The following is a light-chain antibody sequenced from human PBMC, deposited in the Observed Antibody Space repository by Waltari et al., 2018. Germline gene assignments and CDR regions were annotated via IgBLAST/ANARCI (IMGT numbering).Light chain of an antibody. Sequence: IVMTQSPATLSVSPGERATLSCRASQSVGSDFAWYQQKPGQAPRLLIYAADTRATGVPARFSGSGSGTEFTLTISSLQSEDFAVYYCQQYNNWPPYTFGQGTTLEI. V-gene: IGKV3-15*01. CDR3: QQYNNWPPYT. CDR1: QSVGSD. J-gene: IGKJ2*01. CDR2: AAD.